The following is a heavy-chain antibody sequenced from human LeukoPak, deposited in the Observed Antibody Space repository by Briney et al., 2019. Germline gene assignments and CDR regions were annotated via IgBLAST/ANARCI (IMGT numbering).Heavy chain of an antibody. Sequence: SVKVSCKASGGTFSSYAISWVRQAPGQGLEWMGRIIPIFGTANYAQKFQGRVTITTDESTSTAYMELSSLRSEDTAVYYCAREARRSYGFDYWGQGTLVTVSS. D-gene: IGHD1-26*01. J-gene: IGHJ4*02. CDR3: AREARRSYGFDY. CDR2: IIPIFGTA. V-gene: IGHV1-69*05. CDR1: GGTFSSYA.